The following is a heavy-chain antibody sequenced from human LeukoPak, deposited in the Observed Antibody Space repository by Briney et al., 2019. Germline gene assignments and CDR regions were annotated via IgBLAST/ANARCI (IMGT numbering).Heavy chain of an antibody. V-gene: IGHV4-39*01. CDR1: GGSISSSSYY. D-gene: IGHD2-2*01. J-gene: IGHJ4*02. CDR2: IYYSGST. Sequence: PSETLSLTCTVSGGSISSSSYYWGWIRQPPGKGLEWIGSIYYSGSTYYNPSLKSRVTISVDTSKNQFSLKLSSVTAADTAVYYCARHVYCSSTSCYLYFDYWGQGTLVTVSS. CDR3: ARHVYCSSTSCYLYFDY.